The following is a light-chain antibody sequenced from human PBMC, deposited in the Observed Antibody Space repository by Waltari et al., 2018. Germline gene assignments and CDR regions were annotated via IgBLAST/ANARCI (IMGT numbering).Light chain of an antibody. J-gene: IGKJ4*01. CDR2: AES. CDR3: QQYKTYPNS. Sequence: DIQMTQSPSSLSAYIGDRLTITCRASEDIRDYLVWFQQRPGKAPKSLIYAESNLQGGSPSRFSGSGSWTDFTLTISSLQPEDFATYYCQQYKTYPNSFGGGTKVEIK. V-gene: IGKV1-16*01. CDR1: EDIRDY.